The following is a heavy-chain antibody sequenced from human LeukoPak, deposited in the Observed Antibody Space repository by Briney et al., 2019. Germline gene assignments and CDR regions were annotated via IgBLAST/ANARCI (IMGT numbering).Heavy chain of an antibody. CDR1: GFTFSSYE. J-gene: IGHJ4*02. V-gene: IGHV3-33*08. D-gene: IGHD2-2*01. Sequence: GGSLRLSCAASGFTFSSYEMNWVRRAPGKGLEWVAVIWSDGSQKYHADSVKGRFTISRDDSKNTLYLQMNSLRAEDTALYYCAREECTSSTCYGYWGQGTLVTVSS. CDR3: AREECTSSTCYGY. CDR2: IWSDGSQK.